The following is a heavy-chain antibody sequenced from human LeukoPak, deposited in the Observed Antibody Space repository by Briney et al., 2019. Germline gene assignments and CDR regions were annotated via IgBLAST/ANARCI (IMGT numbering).Heavy chain of an antibody. Sequence: ASVKVSCKASGYTFTSYGISWVRQAPGQGLEWMGWISAYNGNTNYAQKLQGRVTMTTDTSTSTAYVELRSLRSDDTAVYYCARDRIIGYSYGYYHDAFDIWGQGTMVTVSS. CDR1: GYTFTSYG. CDR2: ISAYNGNT. CDR3: ARDRIIGYSYGYYHDAFDI. V-gene: IGHV1-18*04. D-gene: IGHD5-18*01. J-gene: IGHJ3*02.